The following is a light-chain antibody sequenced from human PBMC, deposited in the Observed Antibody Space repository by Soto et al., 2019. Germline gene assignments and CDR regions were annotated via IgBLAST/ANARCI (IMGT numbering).Light chain of an antibody. CDR3: CSYAGIKHFV. V-gene: IGLV2-23*01. J-gene: IGLJ1*01. Sequence: QSVLTQPASVSGSPGQSITISCTGTSSDVGIYNLVSWYQHHPGKAPKLMIYEGSNRPSGVSNRFSGSKSGNTASLTISGLQAEDEADYYCCSYAGIKHFVFGTGTKLTVL. CDR2: EGS. CDR1: SSDVGIYNL.